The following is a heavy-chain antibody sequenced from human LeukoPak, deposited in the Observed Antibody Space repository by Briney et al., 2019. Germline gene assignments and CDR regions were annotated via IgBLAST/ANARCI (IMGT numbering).Heavy chain of an antibody. Sequence: ASVNVSCKASGYTFTGYYMHWVRQAPGQGLEWMVWMNPNSGGRNYAYKFQGRVTRTRDTSISTAYMELSRLRSDDTAVNYCARPYSSGWSASPKYFDYWGQGPLVTVSS. CDR2: MNPNSGGR. J-gene: IGHJ4*02. V-gene: IGHV1-2*02. CDR3: ARPYSSGWSASPKYFDY. CDR1: GYTFTGYY. D-gene: IGHD6-19*01.